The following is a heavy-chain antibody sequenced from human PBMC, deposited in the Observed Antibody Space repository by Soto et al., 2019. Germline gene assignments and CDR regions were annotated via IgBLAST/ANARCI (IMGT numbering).Heavy chain of an antibody. CDR1: GGSITTNGHY. J-gene: IGHJ4*02. Sequence: QVQLQESGPELVKPSQTLSLTCSVSGGSITTNGHYWTWIRQHPGQGLEWIAYIYYTGNSYLNPSLNSRLSISVDTSKNQFSLELRSVPAADTAVYYCAREQWGFDSWGQGTLVTVSS. D-gene: IGHD6-19*01. CDR3: AREQWGFDS. CDR2: IYYTGNS. V-gene: IGHV4-31*03.